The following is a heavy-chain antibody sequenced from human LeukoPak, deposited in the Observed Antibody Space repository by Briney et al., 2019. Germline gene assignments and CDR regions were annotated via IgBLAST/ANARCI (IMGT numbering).Heavy chain of an antibody. D-gene: IGHD3-22*01. Sequence: PGGSLRLSCAASGFTFSSYSMNWVRQAPGKGLEWVSSISSSSSYIYYADSVKGRFTISRDNAKNSLYLQMNRLGAEDTAVYYCARDLVGGLLLRRRTNWFDPWGQGNLVTVSS. CDR2: ISSSSSYI. J-gene: IGHJ5*02. CDR3: ARDLVGGLLLRRRTNWFDP. V-gene: IGHV3-21*01. CDR1: GFTFSSYS.